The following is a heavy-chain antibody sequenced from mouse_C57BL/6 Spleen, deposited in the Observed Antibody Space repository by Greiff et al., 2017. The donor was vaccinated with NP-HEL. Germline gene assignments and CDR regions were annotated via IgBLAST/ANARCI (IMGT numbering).Heavy chain of an antibody. CDR2: IDPSDSYT. J-gene: IGHJ4*01. D-gene: IGHD2-5*01. CDR3: ARSEAYYSNLIYYAMDY. V-gene: IGHV1-69*01. CDR1: GYTFTSYW. Sequence: QVQLQQPGAELVMPGASVKLSCKASGYTFTSYWMHWVKQRPGQGLEWIGEIDPSDSYTNYNQKFKGKSTLTVDESSSTAYMQLSSLTSEDSAVYYCARSEAYYSNLIYYAMDYWGQGTSVTVSS.